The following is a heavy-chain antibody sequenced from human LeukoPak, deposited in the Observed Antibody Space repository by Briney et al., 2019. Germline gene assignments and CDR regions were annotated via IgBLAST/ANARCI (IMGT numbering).Heavy chain of an antibody. J-gene: IGHJ3*02. D-gene: IGHD3-22*01. CDR3: ASAHYYDSSGYYHGDAFDI. Sequence: PGGSLRLSCAASGFTFSSYSMNWVRQAPGKGLEWVSSISSSSSYIYYADSVKGRFTISRDNAKNSLYLQMNSLRAEDTAVYYCASAHYYDSSGYYHGDAFDIWGQGTMVTVSS. CDR2: ISSSSSYI. V-gene: IGHV3-21*01. CDR1: GFTFSSYS.